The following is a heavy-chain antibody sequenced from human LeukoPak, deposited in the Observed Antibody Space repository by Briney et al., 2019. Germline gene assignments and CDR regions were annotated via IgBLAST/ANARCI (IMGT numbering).Heavy chain of an antibody. D-gene: IGHD3-22*01. J-gene: IGHJ3*02. CDR2: ISSSSSTI. CDR1: GFTFSSYE. Sequence: GGSLRLSCAASGFTFSSYEMNWGRQAPGKGLEWVSYISSSSSTIYYADSVKGRFTISRDNAKNSLYLQMNSLRDEDTAVYYCARAPYYYDSSGYPHDAFDIWGQGTMVTVSS. CDR3: ARAPYYYDSSGYPHDAFDI. V-gene: IGHV3-48*02.